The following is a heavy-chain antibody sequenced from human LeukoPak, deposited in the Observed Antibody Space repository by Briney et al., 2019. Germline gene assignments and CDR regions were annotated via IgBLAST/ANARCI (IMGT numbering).Heavy chain of an antibody. CDR1: GYTLTELS. D-gene: IGHD6-6*01. J-gene: IGHJ6*03. V-gene: IGHV1-24*01. CDR3: ATGEGKYSSSRGYYYYYMDV. Sequence: ASVKVSCKVSGYTLTELSMHWVRQAPGKGLEWMGGFDPEDGETIYAQKFQGRVTMTEDTSTDTAYMELSSLRSEDTAVYYCATGEGKYSSSRGYYYYYMDVWGKGTTVTVSS. CDR2: FDPEDGET.